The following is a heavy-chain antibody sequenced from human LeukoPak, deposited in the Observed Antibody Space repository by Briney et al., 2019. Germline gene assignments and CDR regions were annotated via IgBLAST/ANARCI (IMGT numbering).Heavy chain of an antibody. CDR3: VSPRGFSYGYFDY. CDR1: GGSISDYY. V-gene: IGHV4-4*07. J-gene: IGHJ4*02. CDR2: IHTSGST. D-gene: IGHD5-18*01. Sequence: SETLSLTCTVSGGSISDYYWSWIRQPAGKGLEWVGRIHTSGSTNYNPSLKSRVTISADTSKNQFSLTLGSVSATDTAVCYCVSPRGFSYGYFDYWGQGTLVTVSS.